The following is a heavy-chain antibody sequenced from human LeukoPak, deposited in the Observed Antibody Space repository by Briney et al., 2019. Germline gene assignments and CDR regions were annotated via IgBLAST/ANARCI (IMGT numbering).Heavy chain of an antibody. Sequence: ASVKVSCKASGYTFTSYGISWVRQAPGQGLEWMGWISAYNGNTNYAQKLQGRVTMTTDTSTSTAYMELRSLRSDDTAVYYCARALVGAVAGKTFDYWGQGTLVTVSS. J-gene: IGHJ4*02. CDR2: ISAYNGNT. D-gene: IGHD6-19*01. CDR3: ARALVGAVAGKTFDY. CDR1: GYTFTSYG. V-gene: IGHV1-18*01.